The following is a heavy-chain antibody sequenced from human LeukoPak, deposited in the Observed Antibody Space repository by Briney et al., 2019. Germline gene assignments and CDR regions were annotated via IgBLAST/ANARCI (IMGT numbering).Heavy chain of an antibody. CDR1: GFTFGDYA. J-gene: IGHJ4*02. CDR2: ISWNSGNI. V-gene: IGHV3-9*01. CDR3: AKSPGYSSSWYYFDY. Sequence: GRSLRLSCAASGFTFGDYAMHWVRQAPGKSLEWVSGISWNSGNIGYADSVKGRFTISRDNAKNSLYLQMSSLRAEDTALYYCAKSPGYSSSWYYFDYWGQGTLVTVSS. D-gene: IGHD6-13*01.